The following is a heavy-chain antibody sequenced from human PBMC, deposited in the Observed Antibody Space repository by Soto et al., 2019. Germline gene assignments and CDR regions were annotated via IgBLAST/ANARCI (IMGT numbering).Heavy chain of an antibody. D-gene: IGHD3-10*01. CDR2: IHQYGTEI. Sequence: EVQLVESGGGLVQPGGSLRVSCVASGFTFSANWMAWVRQAPGKGLEWVANIHQYGTEIYYVGSVKGRFTISRDNAKNSLYLQMNNLGVEETAVYYCARDRGWTSYDYWGQGTLVTVSS. J-gene: IGHJ4*02. V-gene: IGHV3-7*01. CDR1: GFTFSANW. CDR3: ARDRGWTSYDY.